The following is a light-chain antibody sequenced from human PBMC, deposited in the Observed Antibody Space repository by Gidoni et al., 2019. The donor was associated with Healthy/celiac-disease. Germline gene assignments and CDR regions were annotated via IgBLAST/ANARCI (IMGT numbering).Light chain of an antibody. Sequence: LQMTHSPSSLSASVGDRVTITCQASQEISNYLNWYQQKQGKAPKLLIYDASNLETGVPSRFSGSGSGTEFTFTISSLQPEDIATYYCQQYDNLPLTFGGGTKVEIK. CDR3: QQYDNLPLT. CDR1: QEISNY. J-gene: IGKJ4*01. V-gene: IGKV1-33*01. CDR2: DAS.